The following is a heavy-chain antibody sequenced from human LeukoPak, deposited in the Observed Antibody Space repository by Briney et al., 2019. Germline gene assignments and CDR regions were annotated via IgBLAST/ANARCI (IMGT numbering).Heavy chain of an antibody. Sequence: PGRSLRLSCAASGFTFSSYGVHWVRQAPGKGLEWVAVIWYDGSNKYYADSVKGRFTISRDNSKNTLYLQMNSLRAEDTAVYYCAKDRETYYYDSSGLDYWGQGTLVTVSS. CDR1: GFTFSSYG. CDR3: AKDRETYYYDSSGLDY. D-gene: IGHD3-22*01. V-gene: IGHV3-33*06. CDR2: IWYDGSNK. J-gene: IGHJ4*02.